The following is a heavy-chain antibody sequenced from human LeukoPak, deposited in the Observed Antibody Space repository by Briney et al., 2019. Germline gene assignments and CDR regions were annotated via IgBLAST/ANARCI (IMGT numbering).Heavy chain of an antibody. Sequence: PGGSLRLSCAASGFTFSSYWMSWVRQAPGKGLEWVANIKQDGSEKYYVDSVKGRFTISRDNAKNSLYLQMNSLRAEDTALYYCAKDLGDLNFYYFDYWGQGTLVTVSS. D-gene: IGHD2-21*02. CDR2: IKQDGSEK. CDR3: AKDLGDLNFYYFDY. V-gene: IGHV3-7*03. J-gene: IGHJ4*02. CDR1: GFTFSSYW.